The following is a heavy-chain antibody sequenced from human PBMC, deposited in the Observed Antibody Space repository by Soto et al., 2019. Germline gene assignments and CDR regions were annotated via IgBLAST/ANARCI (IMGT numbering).Heavy chain of an antibody. CDR3: TRGGIWGVSWNWFDT. CDR1: GFTFSSHV. V-gene: IGHV3-13*01. D-gene: IGHD3-10*01. J-gene: IGHJ5*02. CDR2: IDSAGDA. Sequence: EVQRVESGGGLVQPGGSLRLSCAASGFTFSSHVMHWVRQVTGKGVEWVSGIDSAGDAKYPASVKGRFTISRENAKNSLYLQMNSLRAEDTAMYYCTRGGIWGVSWNWFDTWGQGTLVTVSS.